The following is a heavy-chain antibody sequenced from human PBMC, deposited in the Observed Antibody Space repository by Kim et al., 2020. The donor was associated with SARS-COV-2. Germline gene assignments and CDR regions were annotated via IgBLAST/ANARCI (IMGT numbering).Heavy chain of an antibody. CDR3: ARDRSEVVAATAFDI. J-gene: IGHJ3*02. Sequence: QGFTGRFVFSLDTSVSTAYLQISSLKAEDTAVYYCARDRSEVVAATAFDIWGQGTMVTVSS. D-gene: IGHD2-15*01. V-gene: IGHV7-4-1*02.